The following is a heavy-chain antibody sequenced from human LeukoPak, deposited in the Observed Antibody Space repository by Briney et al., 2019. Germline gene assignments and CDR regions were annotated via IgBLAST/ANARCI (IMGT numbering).Heavy chain of an antibody. D-gene: IGHD3-10*01. CDR3: ARDNYGSGSYYTLYYYYYMDV. Sequence: GGSLRLSCAASGFTFSSYGMHWVRQAPGKGLEWVAVISYDGSNKYYADSVKGRFTISRDNAKNSLYLQMNSLRAEDTAVYYCARDNYGSGSYYTLYYYYYMDVWGKGTTVTVSS. V-gene: IGHV3-30*03. CDR1: GFTFSSYG. J-gene: IGHJ6*03. CDR2: ISYDGSNK.